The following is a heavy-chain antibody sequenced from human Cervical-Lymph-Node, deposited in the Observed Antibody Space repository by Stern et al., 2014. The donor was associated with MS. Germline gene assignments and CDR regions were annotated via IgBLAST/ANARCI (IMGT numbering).Heavy chain of an antibody. D-gene: IGHD3-16*01. J-gene: IGHJ4*02. CDR1: ENTFSVFG. CDR2: VIPRLTIG. Sequence: QVQLVQSGTEVKEPGSSVKVSCKTSENTFSVFGITWVRQAPGQGLEWMGGVIPRLTIGSYAPKFQDRITITLNKSTRTVYMTLTNLTSEDTAIYYCARSWGLLDYWGQGSLVIVSS. CDR3: ARSWGLLDY. V-gene: IGHV1-69*09.